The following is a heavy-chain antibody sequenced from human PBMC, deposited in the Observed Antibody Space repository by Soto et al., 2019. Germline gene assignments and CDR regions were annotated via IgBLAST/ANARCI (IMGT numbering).Heavy chain of an antibody. CDR2: IWYDGSNR. V-gene: IGHV3-33*01. J-gene: IGHJ4*02. CDR3: AAATTWNFHLHY. D-gene: IGHD1-7*01. CDR1: GFTISTHG. Sequence: QVPLVESGGGVVQPGTSLRLSCAASGFTISTHGMHWVLQAPGKGLEWVANIWYDGSNRFYADAVKGRFTISKDNSKHTLYLPMRRLRAEDKAVYYCAAATTWNFHLHYCDQGTQVTVSS.